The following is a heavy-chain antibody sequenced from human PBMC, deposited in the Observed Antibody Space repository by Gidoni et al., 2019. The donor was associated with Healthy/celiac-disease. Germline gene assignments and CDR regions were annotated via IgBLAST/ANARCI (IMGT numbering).Heavy chain of an antibody. Sequence: EVQLVESGGGLVQPGRSLRLSCAASGFTFDDYAMHWVRQAPGKGLEGVSGISWNSGSIGYADSVKGRFTISRDNAKNSLYLQMNSLRAEDTALYYCAKGEGSGDAFDIWGQGTMVTVSS. CDR3: AKGEGSGDAFDI. D-gene: IGHD3-10*01. CDR2: ISWNSGSI. CDR1: GFTFDDYA. J-gene: IGHJ3*02. V-gene: IGHV3-9*01.